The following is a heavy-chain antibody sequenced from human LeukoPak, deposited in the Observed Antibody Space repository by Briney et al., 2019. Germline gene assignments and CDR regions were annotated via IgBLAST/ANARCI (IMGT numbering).Heavy chain of an antibody. CDR2: IYYSGST. V-gene: IGHV4-59*08. Sequence: PSETLSLTCTVSGGSISSYYWSWIRQPAGKGLEWIGYIYYSGSTDYNPSLKSRVTISVDTSKNQFSLKLSSVTAADTAVYYCAEYSSYRDAFDIWGQGTMVTVSS. D-gene: IGHD6-6*01. J-gene: IGHJ3*02. CDR1: GGSISSYY. CDR3: AEYSSYRDAFDI.